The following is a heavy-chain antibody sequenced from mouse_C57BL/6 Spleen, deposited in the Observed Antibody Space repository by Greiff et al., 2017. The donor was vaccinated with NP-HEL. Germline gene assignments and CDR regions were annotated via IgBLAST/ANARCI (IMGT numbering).Heavy chain of an antibody. CDR3: ARGGLLLLDY. V-gene: IGHV3-6*01. D-gene: IGHD2-3*01. Sequence: DVQLQESGPGLVKPSQSLSLTCSVTGYSITSGYYWNWIRQFPGNKLEWMGYISYDGSNNYNPSLKNRISITRDTSKNQFFLKLNSVTTEDTATYYCARGGLLLLDYWGQGTTLTVSS. J-gene: IGHJ2*01. CDR2: ISYDGSN. CDR1: GYSITSGYY.